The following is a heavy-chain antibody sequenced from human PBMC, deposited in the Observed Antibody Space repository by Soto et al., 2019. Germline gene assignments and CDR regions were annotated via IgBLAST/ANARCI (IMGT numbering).Heavy chain of an antibody. CDR3: ARFISGGGGVDC. CDR2: TYYRSEWYN. V-gene: IGHV6-1*01. CDR1: GDSVSSNSAA. D-gene: IGHD3-10*01. Sequence: SQTLSLTCAISGDSVSSNSAAWTWIRQSPSRGLEWLGRTYYRSEWYNDYAVSVKSRIRINPDTSKNQFSLQLDSVTPDDTALYYCARFISGGGGVDCWGQGTLVTVSS. J-gene: IGHJ4*02.